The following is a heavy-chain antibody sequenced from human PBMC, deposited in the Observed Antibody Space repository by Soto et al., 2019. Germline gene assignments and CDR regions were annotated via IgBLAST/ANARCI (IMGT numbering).Heavy chain of an antibody. CDR3: ARATKPNSRAWFGESLPDY. V-gene: IGHV3-33*01. Sequence: QVQLVESGGGVVQPGRSLRLSCAASGFTFSSYGMHWVRQAPGKGLEWVAVIWYDGSNKYYADSVKGRFTISRDNSKNTLYLQMNSLRAEDTAVYYCARATKPNSRAWFGESLPDYWGQGTLVTVSS. J-gene: IGHJ4*02. CDR1: GFTFSSYG. D-gene: IGHD3-10*01. CDR2: IWYDGSNK.